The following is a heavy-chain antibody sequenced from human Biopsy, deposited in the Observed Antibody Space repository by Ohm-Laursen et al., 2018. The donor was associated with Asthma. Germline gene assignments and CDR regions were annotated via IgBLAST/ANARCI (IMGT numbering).Heavy chain of an antibody. Sequence: SLRLPCAAAGFSFSNYGMHWVRQAPGKGLDWVAVISFDGTNRNYTDSVKGRFTISRDNSRNTLHLEMNSLRAEDTAVYFCAKEVFPGWELRRGPDSWGQGTLVTVSS. CDR1: GFSFSNYG. CDR2: ISFDGTNR. D-gene: IGHD1-26*01. J-gene: IGHJ4*02. V-gene: IGHV3-30*18. CDR3: AKEVFPGWELRRGPDS.